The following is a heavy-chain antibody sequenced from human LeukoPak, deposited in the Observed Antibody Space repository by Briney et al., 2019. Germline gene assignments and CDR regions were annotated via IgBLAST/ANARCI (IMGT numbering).Heavy chain of an antibody. Sequence: GGSLRLSCAASGFTFSDYYMSWIRQAPGKGLEWVSYISSSGSTIYYADSVKGRFTISRDNAKNSLYLQMNSLGAEDTAVYYCARDLGFGKFNYYGMDVWGRGTTVTVSS. CDR1: GFTFSDYY. J-gene: IGHJ6*02. CDR2: ISSSGSTI. CDR3: ARDLGFGKFNYYGMDV. D-gene: IGHD3-10*01. V-gene: IGHV3-11*01.